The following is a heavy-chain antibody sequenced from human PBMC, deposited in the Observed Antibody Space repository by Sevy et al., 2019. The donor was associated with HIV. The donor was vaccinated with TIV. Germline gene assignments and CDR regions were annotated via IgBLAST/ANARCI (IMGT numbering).Heavy chain of an antibody. CDR1: GGTFSSYA. V-gene: IGHV1-69*13. Sequence: ASVKVSCKASGGTFSSYAISWVRQAPGQGLEWMGRIIPIFGTANYAQKFQGRVTITADESTSTAYMELSSLRSEDTAVYYCARDSRQQQLEDAFDIWGQGTMVTVSS. D-gene: IGHD6-13*01. J-gene: IGHJ3*02. CDR3: ARDSRQQQLEDAFDI. CDR2: IIPIFGTA.